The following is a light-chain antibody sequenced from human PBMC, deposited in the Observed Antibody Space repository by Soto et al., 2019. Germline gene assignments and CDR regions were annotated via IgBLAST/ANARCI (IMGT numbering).Light chain of an antibody. V-gene: IGKV3-20*01. J-gene: IGKJ4*01. CDR1: QSVSSY. CDR2: RAS. Sequence: EIVMTQSPATLSVSPGERATLSCRASQSVSSYLAWYQQKPGQAPKVLIYRASSRATGIPDRFSGSGSGTDFTLTISRLEPEDFAVYYCQQYSSSPLTFGGGTKVDIK. CDR3: QQYSSSPLT.